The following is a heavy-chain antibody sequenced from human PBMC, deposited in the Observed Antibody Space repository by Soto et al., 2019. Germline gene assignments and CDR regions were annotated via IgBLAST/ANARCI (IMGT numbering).Heavy chain of an antibody. J-gene: IGHJ4*02. CDR3: ARYGSGSNLRDPFDH. V-gene: IGHV3-48*02. CDR1: GFSFSAYS. D-gene: IGHD3-10*01. Sequence: EVQLVESGGGLVQPGGSLRLSCVASGFSFSAYSMNWVRQAPGKGLEWVSYISRDSDDIYYAGSVQGRFTISRDNDKNSLHLQMNCLRDEDTAIYYCARYGSGSNLRDPFDHWGQGTLVTVSS. CDR2: ISRDSDDI.